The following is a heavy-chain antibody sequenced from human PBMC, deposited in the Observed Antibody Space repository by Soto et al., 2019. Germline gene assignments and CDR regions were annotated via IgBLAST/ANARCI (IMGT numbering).Heavy chain of an antibody. CDR3: ARGSTVSSRPIDS. V-gene: IGHV4-30-4*01. D-gene: IGHD4-17*01. CDR1: GDSMSGGDYY. J-gene: IGHJ5*01. CDR2: ISSRGTV. Sequence: QVQLQESGPGLVKPLQTLSLTCNFAGDSMSGGDYYWSWIRQPPGKGLEWLADISSRGTVYYTPSLKGRNTISMATSKNQFSLRLRSVTAADTAEYFCARGSTVSSRPIDSWGHGTLVTVSS.